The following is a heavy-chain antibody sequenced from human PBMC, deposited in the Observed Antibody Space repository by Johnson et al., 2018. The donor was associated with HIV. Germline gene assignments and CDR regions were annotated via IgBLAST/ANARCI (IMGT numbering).Heavy chain of an antibody. Sequence: VQLVESGGGVVQPGRSLRLSCAVSPIIFTNTWMTWVRQAPGKGLEWVGRIKSEADGGTTKYAASVKGRFTISRDDSKNSLFLQMNSLRAEDTAMYYCARDSYDTTGQQHDAFDIWGQGTMVTVSS. V-gene: IGHV3-15*01. CDR1: PIIFTNTW. D-gene: IGHD3-22*01. CDR2: IKSEADGGTT. CDR3: ARDSYDTTGQQHDAFDI. J-gene: IGHJ3*02.